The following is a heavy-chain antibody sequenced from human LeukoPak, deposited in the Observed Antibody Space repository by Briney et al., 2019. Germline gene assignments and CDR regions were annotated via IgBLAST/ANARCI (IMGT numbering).Heavy chain of an antibody. V-gene: IGHV3-23*01. CDR3: AKSLLWRFDP. Sequence: PGGSLRLSCVASGFTFGKYWMSWVRQAPGKGLEWVSAISGSGGSTYYADSVKGRFTISRDNSKNTLYLQMNSLRAEDTAVYYCAKSLLWRFDPWGQGTLVTVSS. CDR1: GFTFGKYW. J-gene: IGHJ5*02. D-gene: IGHD2-21*01. CDR2: ISGSGGST.